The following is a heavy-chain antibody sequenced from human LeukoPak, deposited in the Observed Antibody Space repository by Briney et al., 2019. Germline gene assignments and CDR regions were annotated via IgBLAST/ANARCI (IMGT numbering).Heavy chain of an antibody. J-gene: IGHJ6*02. CDR3: AKHMRATNTYSFFGLDV. D-gene: IGHD1-26*01. CDR2: INWNGGGT. V-gene: IGHV3-9*01. CDR1: GFTFKDYG. Sequence: SGGSLRLSCAATGFTFKDYGMHWVRHPPGKGLEWVSSINWNGGGTDYADSVKGRFTISRDNAKNSLYLQLSGLRPEDTALYYCAKHMRATNTYSFFGLDVWGQGTTITVSS.